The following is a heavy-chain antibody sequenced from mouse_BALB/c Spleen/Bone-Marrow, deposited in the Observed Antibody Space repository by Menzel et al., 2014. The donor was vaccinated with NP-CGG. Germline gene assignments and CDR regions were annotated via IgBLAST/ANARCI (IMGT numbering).Heavy chain of an antibody. J-gene: IGHJ4*01. Sequence: EVQLQQSGPGLVKPSQSLSLTCSVTGYSITSGYYWNWIRPFPVNKLEWMGYISYDGGNNDIPSLKHRISITRDTSKNQFFLKLNSVTAEDTATYYCARGGLGYAMDYWGQGTSVTVSS. CDR3: ARGGLGYAMDY. CDR1: GYSITSGYY. V-gene: IGHV3-6*02. CDR2: ISYDGGN. D-gene: IGHD2-2*01.